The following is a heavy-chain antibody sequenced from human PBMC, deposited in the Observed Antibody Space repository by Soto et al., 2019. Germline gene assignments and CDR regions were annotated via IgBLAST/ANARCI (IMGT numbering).Heavy chain of an antibody. CDR1: GFTFSSYA. J-gene: IGHJ4*02. V-gene: IGHV3-30-3*01. Sequence: QVQLVESGGGVVQPGRSLRLSCAASGFTFSSYAMHWVRQAPGKGLEWVAVISYDGSNKYYADSVKGRFTISRDNSKNTLYLQMNSVRAEDTAVYYCARAGHYYGSGSYYSWGQGTLVTVSS. D-gene: IGHD3-10*01. CDR2: ISYDGSNK. CDR3: ARAGHYYGSGSYYS.